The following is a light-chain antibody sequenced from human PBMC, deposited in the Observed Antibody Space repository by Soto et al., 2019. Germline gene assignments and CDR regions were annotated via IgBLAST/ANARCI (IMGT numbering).Light chain of an antibody. Sequence: IQMSQSPFSLSAPVGDRVTITCRASQSISSYLNWYQQKPGKAPKLLIYAASSLQSGVPSRFSGSGSGTDFTLTISSLQPEDFATYYCQQSYSTPRTFGQGTKVDNK. J-gene: IGKJ1*01. CDR3: QQSYSTPRT. CDR2: AAS. V-gene: IGKV1-39*01. CDR1: QSISSY.